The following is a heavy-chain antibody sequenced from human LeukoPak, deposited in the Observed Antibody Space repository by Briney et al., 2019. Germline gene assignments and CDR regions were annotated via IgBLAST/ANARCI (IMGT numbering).Heavy chain of an antibody. J-gene: IGHJ4*02. CDR1: GFTFSSYA. CDR3: ARDLSGAVAGTFDY. D-gene: IGHD6-19*01. CDR2: ISYDGSNK. V-gene: IGHV3-30*04. Sequence: GGSLRLSCAASGFTFSSYAMHWVRQVPGKGLEWVAVISYDGSNKYYADSVKGRFTISRDNSKNTLYLQMNSLRAEDTAVYYCARDLSGAVAGTFDYWGQGTLVTVSS.